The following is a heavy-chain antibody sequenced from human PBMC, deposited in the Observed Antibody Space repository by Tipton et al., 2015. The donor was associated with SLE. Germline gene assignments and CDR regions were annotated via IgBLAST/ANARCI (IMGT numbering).Heavy chain of an antibody. CDR2: VNANSGAT. D-gene: IGHD1-26*01. CDR1: EYTFTDYY. Sequence: QSGAEVKKPGASVKVSCKASEYTFTDYYIHWVRQAPGQGLEWMGRVNANSGATKFADIFQGRVTMTRDTSSNTAYMELSSLRSDDTAIYYCARDRSPGGSSYVDYWGQGTRVTVSS. J-gene: IGHJ4*02. V-gene: IGHV1-2*06. CDR3: ARDRSPGGSSYVDY.